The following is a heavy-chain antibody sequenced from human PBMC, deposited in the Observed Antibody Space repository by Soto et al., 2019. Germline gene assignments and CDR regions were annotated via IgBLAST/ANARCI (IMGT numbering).Heavy chain of an antibody. CDR1: GFSLRSYA. D-gene: IGHD2-2*01. Sequence: PGGSLRLSCAASGFSLRSYAMTWVRQAPGKGLEWVSGIRGSGGVTYYADSVKGRFTISRDTSKNTLYLQMNSLRAEDTALYYCAKGKDIVVVPAIDCWGQGTLVTVSS. V-gene: IGHV3-23*01. CDR3: AKGKDIVVVPAIDC. J-gene: IGHJ4*02. CDR2: IRGSGGVT.